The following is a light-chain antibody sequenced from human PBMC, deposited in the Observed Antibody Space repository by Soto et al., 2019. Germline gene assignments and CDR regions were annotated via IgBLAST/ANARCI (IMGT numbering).Light chain of an antibody. CDR2: KAS. Sequence: DIQMTQSPSTLSASVGDRVTITCRASQSISSWLAWYQQKPGKDPKLLIYKASSLESGVPSRFSGSGSGTEFTLSISSLHPDDFATYYCQQYNSYPLTFGGGTKVEIK. J-gene: IGKJ4*01. CDR1: QSISSW. CDR3: QQYNSYPLT. V-gene: IGKV1-5*03.